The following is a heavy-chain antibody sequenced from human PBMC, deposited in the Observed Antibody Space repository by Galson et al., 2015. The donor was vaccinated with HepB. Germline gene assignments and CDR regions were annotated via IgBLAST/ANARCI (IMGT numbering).Heavy chain of an antibody. V-gene: IGHV4-39*01. J-gene: IGHJ4*02. D-gene: IGHD6-13*01. CDR3: ARLFSAAATVDY. CDR2: IYYSGST. Sequence: SETLSLTCTVSGGSISSSSYYWGWIRQPPGKGLEWIGSIYYSGSTYYNPSLKSRVTISVDTSKNQFSLKLSSVTAADTAVYYCARLFSAAATVDYWGQGTLVTVSS. CDR1: GGSISSSSYY.